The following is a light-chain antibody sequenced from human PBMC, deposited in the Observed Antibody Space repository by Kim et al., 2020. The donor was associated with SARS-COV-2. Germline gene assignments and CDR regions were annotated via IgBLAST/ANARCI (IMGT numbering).Light chain of an antibody. CDR2: EVS. CDR3: SSYTSSSTLV. J-gene: IGLJ2*01. Sequence: GQSATISCTGTGSDVVSYNRVSWYQQSPGTAPKLMIYEVSNRPSGVPDRFSGSKSGNKASLTISGLQAEDEADYYCSSYTSSSTLVFGGGTQLTVL. CDR1: GSDVVSYNR. V-gene: IGLV2-18*02.